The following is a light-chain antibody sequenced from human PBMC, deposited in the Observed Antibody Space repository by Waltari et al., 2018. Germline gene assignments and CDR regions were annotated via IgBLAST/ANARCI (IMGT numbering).Light chain of an antibody. CDR1: QGISPW. CDR2: TAS. V-gene: IGKV1-12*01. J-gene: IGKJ2*01. Sequence: DIQMTQSPSSVSASVGDKVTITCRASQGISPWLAWYQQKPGKAPKLLIFTASSLQSGVPSSFSGSGSGKAFTLTINNLQPEDFATYYCQQAHSFPYTFGQGTKLEIK. CDR3: QQAHSFPYT.